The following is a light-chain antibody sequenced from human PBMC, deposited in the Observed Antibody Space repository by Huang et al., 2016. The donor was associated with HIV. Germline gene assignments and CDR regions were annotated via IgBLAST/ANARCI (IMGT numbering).Light chain of an antibody. V-gene: IGKV3-15*01. J-gene: IGKJ2*01. Sequence: ETVMTQSPATLSVSPGEGATLSCRASQSVSTNLAWYQQKPGQAPRRLIYGASTRATGFPARFSGSGSGSEFSLTISSLRSEDFAVYYCQQYNNWPFTFGQGTKLEIK. CDR3: QQYNNWPFT. CDR2: GAS. CDR1: QSVSTN.